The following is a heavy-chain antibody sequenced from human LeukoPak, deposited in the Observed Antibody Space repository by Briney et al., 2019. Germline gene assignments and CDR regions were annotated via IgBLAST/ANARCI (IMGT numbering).Heavy chain of an antibody. CDR2: VYFDGGT. D-gene: IGHD2-2*02. J-gene: IGHJ6*03. V-gene: IGHV4-39*07. CDR1: GGSVTSGTYH. Sequence: SETLSLTCSVSGGSVTSGTYHWGWIRQPPGKGLEWIGSVYFDGGTHYKPSLQSRVTISVDTSKNQFSLKLSSVTAADTAVYYCARTHIVVVPAAIIKNYYYMDVWGKGTTVTVSS. CDR3: ARTHIVVVPAAIIKNYYYMDV.